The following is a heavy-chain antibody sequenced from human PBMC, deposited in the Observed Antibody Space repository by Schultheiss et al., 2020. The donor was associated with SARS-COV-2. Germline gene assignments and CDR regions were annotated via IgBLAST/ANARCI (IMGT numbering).Heavy chain of an antibody. V-gene: IGHV3-9*01. D-gene: IGHD6-19*01. CDR2: ISWNSGRI. CDR3: AKDLDQWLAPIGPGMDV. Sequence: GGSLRLSCAASGFTFDDYAMHWVRQAPGKGLEWVSGISWNSGRIGYADSVKGRFTISRDNSKNTLYLQMNSLRAEDTAVYYCAKDLDQWLAPIGPGMDVWGQGTTVTVSS. J-gene: IGHJ6*02. CDR1: GFTFDDYA.